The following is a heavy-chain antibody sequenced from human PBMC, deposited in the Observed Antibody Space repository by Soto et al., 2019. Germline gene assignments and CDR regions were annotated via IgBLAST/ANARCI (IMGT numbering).Heavy chain of an antibody. CDR2: INSDGSST. D-gene: IGHD3-10*01. CDR1: GFTFSSYW. V-gene: IGHV3-74*01. Sequence: GGSLRLSCAASGFTFSSYWMHWVRQAPGKGLVWVSRINSDGSSTSYADSVKGRFTISRDNAKNTLYLQMNSLRAEDTAVYYCARFPLLWFGEMGAAYYMDVWGKGTTVTVSS. J-gene: IGHJ6*03. CDR3: ARFPLLWFGEMGAAYYMDV.